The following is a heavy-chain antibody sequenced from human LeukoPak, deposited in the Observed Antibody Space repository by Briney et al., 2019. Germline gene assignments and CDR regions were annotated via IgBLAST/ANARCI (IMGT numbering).Heavy chain of an antibody. CDR1: GFTVSSDY. D-gene: IGHD3-22*01. Sequence: PGGSLRLSCAASGFTVSSDYMTWVRQAPGKGLEWVSFVHSGGSTYYEDSVKGRFTISRDSSKNTLFLQMNSLRVGDTAVYYCARAGYYDSSGFYAPDAFDIWGQGTVVTVSS. J-gene: IGHJ3*02. CDR3: ARAGYYDSSGFYAPDAFDI. CDR2: VHSGGST. V-gene: IGHV3-53*01.